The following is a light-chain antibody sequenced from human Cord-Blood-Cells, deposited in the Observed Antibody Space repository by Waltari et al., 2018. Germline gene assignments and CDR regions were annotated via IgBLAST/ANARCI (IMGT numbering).Light chain of an antibody. CDR1: QSVLYSSTNKNY. Sequence: DIVMTQSPDSLAVSLGERATINCKSRQSVLYSSTNKNYLAWYQQKPGQPPKLPIYWASTRESGVPDRFSGSGSGTDFTLTISSLQAEDVAVYYCQQYYSTPFTFGGGTKVEIK. V-gene: IGKV4-1*01. CDR2: WAS. CDR3: QQYYSTPFT. J-gene: IGKJ4*01.